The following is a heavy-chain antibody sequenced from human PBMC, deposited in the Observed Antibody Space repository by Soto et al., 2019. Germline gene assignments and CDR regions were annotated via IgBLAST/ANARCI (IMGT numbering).Heavy chain of an antibody. Sequence: QVQLVQSGAEVKKPGSSVKVSCKASGGTFSSYAISWVRQAPGQGLEWMGGIIPIFGTANYAQKFQGRVTITADESKSTAYMELRSLRSEDTAVYYCARPTGPFRGVTEYYYGMDVWGQGTTVTVSS. J-gene: IGHJ6*02. D-gene: IGHD3-16*01. CDR1: GGTFSSYA. V-gene: IGHV1-69*12. CDR2: IIPIFGTA. CDR3: ARPTGPFRGVTEYYYGMDV.